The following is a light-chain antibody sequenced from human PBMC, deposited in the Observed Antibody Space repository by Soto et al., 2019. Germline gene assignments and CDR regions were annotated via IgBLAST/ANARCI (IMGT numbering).Light chain of an antibody. Sequence: QSVLTQSPSASASLGASVKLTCTLSGGHSRYVIAWHQQQPEKGPRYLMKLNSDGSHNKGDGISDRFSGSSSGAERYLTISSLQSEDEADYYCQTWDTGIVVFGGGTKLTVL. V-gene: IGLV4-69*01. CDR2: LNSDGSH. CDR3: QTWDTGIVV. CDR1: GGHSRYV. J-gene: IGLJ2*01.